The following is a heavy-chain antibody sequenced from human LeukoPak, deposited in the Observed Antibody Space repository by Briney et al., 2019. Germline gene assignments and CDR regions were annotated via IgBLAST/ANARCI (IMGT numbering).Heavy chain of an antibody. J-gene: IGHJ4*02. D-gene: IGHD2-2*02. CDR3: ARGLACISTIFYRRFDY. CDR1: GFTFSSYW. CDR2: INSDGSST. V-gene: IGHV3-74*01. Sequence: PGGSLRLSCAASGFTFSSYWMHWVRQAPGKGLVWVSRINSDGSSTSYADSVKGRFTISRDNAKNTLYLQMNSLRAEDTAVYYCARGLACISTIFYRRFDYWGQGTMVTVSS.